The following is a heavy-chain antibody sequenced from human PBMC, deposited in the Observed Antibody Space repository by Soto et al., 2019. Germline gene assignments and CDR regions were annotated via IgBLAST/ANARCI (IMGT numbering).Heavy chain of an antibody. Sequence: SETLSLTCNVSGGPIKTGDYYWNWIRQPPGKGLEWIGYVFYSGATNYSPSLKSRAAISMDTSKNQFSLSLTSVTAADTAVYYCARAGFSYGQLLFWGQGILVTVSS. D-gene: IGHD3-10*01. CDR2: VFYSGAT. J-gene: IGHJ4*02. V-gene: IGHV4-30-4*01. CDR1: GGPIKTGDYY. CDR3: ARAGFSYGQLLF.